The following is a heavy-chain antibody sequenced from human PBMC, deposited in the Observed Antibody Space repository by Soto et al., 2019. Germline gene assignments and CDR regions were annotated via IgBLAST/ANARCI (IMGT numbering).Heavy chain of an antibody. J-gene: IGHJ5*02. CDR1: GAALNSGNYY. CDR2: IYVTGAV. V-gene: IGHV4-31*03. CDR3: ARLRIATNNYKWFDP. Sequence: PSETLSLTCSVSGAALNSGNYYWSWIRQVPGKGLEWIGHIYVTGAVDYNPSLRDRITISQDTSERQFSLNLRLVTAADTAVYYCARLRIATNNYKWFDPWGQGNLGTRSS. D-gene: IGHD2-21*01.